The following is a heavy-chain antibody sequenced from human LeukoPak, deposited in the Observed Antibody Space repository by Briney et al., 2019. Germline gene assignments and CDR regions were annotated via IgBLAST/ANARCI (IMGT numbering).Heavy chain of an antibody. Sequence: SETLSLTCAVYGGSFSGFYWSWIRQPPGKGLEWIGEINHTGNTNYNPSLKSRVTISVDTSKSQFSLNLSSVTAADTAVYYWAREKYDYGDMHDAFDIWGQGTMVTVSS. V-gene: IGHV4-34*01. CDR3: AREKYDYGDMHDAFDI. CDR1: GGSFSGFY. J-gene: IGHJ3*02. D-gene: IGHD4-17*01. CDR2: INHTGNT.